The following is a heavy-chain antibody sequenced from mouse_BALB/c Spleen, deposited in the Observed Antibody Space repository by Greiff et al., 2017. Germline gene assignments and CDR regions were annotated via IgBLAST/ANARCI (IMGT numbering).Heavy chain of an antibody. V-gene: IGHV1S29*02. CDR1: GYTFTDYN. CDR2: IYPYNGGT. D-gene: IGHD1-1*01. CDR3: VGYYGSSYEWYFDV. Sequence: VQLQQSGPELVKPGASVKISCKASGYTFTDYNMHWVKQSHGKSLEWIGYIYPYNGGTGYNQKFKSKATLTVDNSSSTAYMELRSLTSEDSAVYYCVGYYGSSYEWYFDVWGAGTTVTVSS. J-gene: IGHJ1*01.